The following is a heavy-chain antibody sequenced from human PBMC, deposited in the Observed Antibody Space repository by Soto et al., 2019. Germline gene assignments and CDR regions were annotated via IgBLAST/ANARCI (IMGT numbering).Heavy chain of an antibody. D-gene: IGHD5-18*01. CDR1: GYTFTSYG. CDR2: ISAYNGNT. V-gene: IGHV1-18*01. J-gene: IGHJ4*02. CDR3: AKERGYSYGYDY. Sequence: QVQLVQSGAEVKKPGASVKVSCKASGYTFTSYGISWVRQAPGQGLEWMGCISAYNGNTNYAQKLQGRVTMTTDTSTSTAYMELRSLRSAEPSVSYCAKERGYSYGYDYWGQGTLVTVSS.